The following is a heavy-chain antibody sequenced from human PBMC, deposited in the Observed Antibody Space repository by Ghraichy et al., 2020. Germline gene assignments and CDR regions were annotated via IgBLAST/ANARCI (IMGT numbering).Heavy chain of an antibody. V-gene: IGHV3-30*03. D-gene: IGHD2-21*02. CDR2: ISYDGSNK. CDR3: ARPLAYCGGDCYHYYYYGMDV. CDR1: GFTFSSYG. J-gene: IGHJ6*02. Sequence: GGSLRLSCAASGFTFSSYGMHWVRQAPGKGLEWVAVISYDGSNKYYADSVKGRFTISRDNSKNTLYLQMNSLRAEDTAVYYCARPLAYCGGDCYHYYYYGMDVWGQGTTVTVSS.